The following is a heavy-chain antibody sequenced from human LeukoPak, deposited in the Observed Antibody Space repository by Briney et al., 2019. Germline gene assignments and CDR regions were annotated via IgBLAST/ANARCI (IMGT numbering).Heavy chain of an antibody. CDR1: GFTFSSYS. J-gene: IGHJ4*02. CDR3: ARSPLFDY. Sequence: GGSLRLSCAASGFTFSSYSMNWVRQAPGKGLEWVSYISNSGSYIRNSGSSLYYADSVKGRFTISRDNAKNTLYLHMDSLRAEDTAVYYCARSPLFDYWGQGTLVTVSS. CDR2: ISNSGSYIRNSGSSL. V-gene: IGHV3-48*01.